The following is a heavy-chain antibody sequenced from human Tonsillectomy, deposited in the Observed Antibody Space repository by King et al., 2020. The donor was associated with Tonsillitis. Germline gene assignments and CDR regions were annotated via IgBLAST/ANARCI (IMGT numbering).Heavy chain of an antibody. CDR2: IYTGGST. D-gene: IGHD3-22*01. CDR3: ASGDYYDSLDS. J-gene: IGHJ4*02. V-gene: IGHV4-61*02. CDR1: GGSISSGSYY. Sequence: QLQESGPGLVKPSQTLSLTCTVSGGSISSGSYYWTWIRQPAGKGLEWIGHIYTGGSTSYNPSLKSRVTISIDTSKNQFSLKLSSVTAADTAVYYCASGDYYDSLDSWGQGTLVTVSS.